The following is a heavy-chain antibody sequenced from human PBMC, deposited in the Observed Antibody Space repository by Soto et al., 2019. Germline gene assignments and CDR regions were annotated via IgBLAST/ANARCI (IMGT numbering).Heavy chain of an antibody. CDR2: INHSGST. CDR3: AREKWIQLWFREGYYYYMDV. D-gene: IGHD5-18*01. Sequence: SETLSLTCAVYGGSFSGYYWSWIRQPPGKGLEWIGEINHSGSTNYNPSLKSRVTISVDTSKNQFSLKLSSVTAADTAVYYCAREKWIQLWFREGYYYYMDVWGKGTTVTVSS. CDR1: GGSFSGYY. J-gene: IGHJ6*03. V-gene: IGHV4-34*01.